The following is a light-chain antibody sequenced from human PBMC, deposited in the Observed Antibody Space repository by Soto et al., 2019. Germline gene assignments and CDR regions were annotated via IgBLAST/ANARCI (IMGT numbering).Light chain of an antibody. CDR3: SSYTSSSTVV. CDR2: DVS. V-gene: IGLV2-14*01. CDR1: SIDVGGYNY. J-gene: IGLJ2*01. Sequence: QSALTQPASVSGSPVQSITISCTGTSIDVGGYNYVAWYQQHPGKAPKLMIYDVSNRPSGVSNRFSGSKSGNTASLTISGLQAEDEADYYCSSYTSSSTVVFGGGPKVTVL.